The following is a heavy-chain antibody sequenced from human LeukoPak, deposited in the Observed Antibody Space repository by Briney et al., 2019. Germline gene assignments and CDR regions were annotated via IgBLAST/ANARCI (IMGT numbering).Heavy chain of an antibody. CDR2: INPNSGGT. J-gene: IGHJ4*02. V-gene: IGHV1-2*02. CDR1: GYTFTGYY. D-gene: IGHD2-15*01. Sequence: ASVKVSCKASGYTFTGYYMHWVRQAPGQGLEWMGWINPNSGGTNYAQKFQGRVTMTRDTSISTAYMELSRLRSDDTAVYYCARDLGGGSCYEYWGQGTLVTVSS. CDR3: ARDLGGGSCYEY.